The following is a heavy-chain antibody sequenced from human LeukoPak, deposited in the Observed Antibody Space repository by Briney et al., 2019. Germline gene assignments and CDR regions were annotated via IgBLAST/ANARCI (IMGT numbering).Heavy chain of an antibody. CDR3: ARGYYYDSSGYPYYFDY. CDR1: GYTFTGYY. V-gene: IGHV1-2*02. CDR2: INPNSGGT. D-gene: IGHD3-22*01. J-gene: IGHJ4*02. Sequence: GASVKVSCKASGYTFTGYYMHWVRQAPGQGLEWMGWINPNSGGTNYAQKFQGRVTVTRDTSISTAYMELSRLRSDDTAVYYCARGYYYDSSGYPYYFDYWGQGTLVTVSS.